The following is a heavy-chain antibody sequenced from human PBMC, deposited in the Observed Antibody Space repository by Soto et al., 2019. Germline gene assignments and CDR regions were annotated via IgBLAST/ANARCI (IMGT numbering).Heavy chain of an antibody. CDR1: GYTFTGYY. Sequence: ASVKVSCKASGYTFTGYYMHWVRQAPGQGLEWMGWINPNSGGTNYAQKFQGWVTMTRDTSISTAYMELSRLRSDDTAVYYCAREWELPAGDCMDVWGQGTTVTVSS. V-gene: IGHV1-2*04. J-gene: IGHJ6*02. CDR3: AREWELPAGDCMDV. CDR2: INPNSGGT. D-gene: IGHD1-26*01.